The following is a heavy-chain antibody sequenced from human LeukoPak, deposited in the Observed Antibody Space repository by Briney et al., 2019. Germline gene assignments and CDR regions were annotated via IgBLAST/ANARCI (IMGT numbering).Heavy chain of an antibody. CDR1: GFTFSNYG. CDR3: AKRGDGGHKSLEY. Sequence: GGSLRLSCAASGFTFSNYGMHWVRQAPGKGLEWVATITYDGSSEYYADSVRDRFTVSRDNSKNTLYLQMSSLKTEDTAVYYCAKRGDGGHKSLEYWGQGTLVIVSS. J-gene: IGHJ4*02. CDR2: ITYDGSSE. D-gene: IGHD3-16*01. V-gene: IGHV3-30*18.